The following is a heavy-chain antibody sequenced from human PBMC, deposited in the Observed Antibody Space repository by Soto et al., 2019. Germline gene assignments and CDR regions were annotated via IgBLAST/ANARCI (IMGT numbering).Heavy chain of an antibody. CDR2: IIPIFGTA. CDR3: AVRQYYSEFDP. J-gene: IGHJ5*02. V-gene: IGHV1-69*13. D-gene: IGHD3-10*01. CDR1: GGTFSSYA. Sequence: AASVKVSCKASGGTFSSYAISWVRQAPGQGLEWMGGIIPIFGTANYAQKFQGRVTITADESTSTAYMELSSLRSEDTAVYYCAVRQYYSEFDPWGQGTLVTVSS.